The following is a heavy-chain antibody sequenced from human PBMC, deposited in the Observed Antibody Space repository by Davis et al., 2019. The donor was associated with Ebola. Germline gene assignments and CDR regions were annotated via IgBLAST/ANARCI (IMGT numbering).Heavy chain of an antibody. CDR1: GFTFSTYA. J-gene: IGHJ3*02. D-gene: IGHD5-18*01. CDR2: ISSGGGAP. Sequence: GESLKISCAASGFTFSTYAIGWVRQAPGKGLEWVSDISSGGGAPYYADSVKGRFTTFRDNPKNTLYLQMNSLRAEDTAVYYCARDSVRYSYGFGAFDIWGQGTMVTVSS. V-gene: IGHV3-23*01. CDR3: ARDSVRYSYGFGAFDI.